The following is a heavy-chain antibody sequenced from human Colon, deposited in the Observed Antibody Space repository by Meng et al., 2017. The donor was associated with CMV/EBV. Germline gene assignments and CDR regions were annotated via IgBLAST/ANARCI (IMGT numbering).Heavy chain of an antibody. CDR3: AKDPPVDY. CDR2: NSGSGGST. Sequence: GESLKISCAASGFTFSSYALSWVRQAPGKGLEWVSANSGSGGSTYYADSVKGRFTISRDNSKNTLYLQMNSLRAEDTAVYYCAKDPPVDYWGQGTLVTVSS. CDR1: GFTFSSYA. J-gene: IGHJ4*02. V-gene: IGHV3-23*01.